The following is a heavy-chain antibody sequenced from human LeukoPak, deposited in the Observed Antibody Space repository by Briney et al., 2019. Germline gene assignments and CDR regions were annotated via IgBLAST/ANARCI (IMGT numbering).Heavy chain of an antibody. J-gene: IGHJ6*03. CDR3: AREGYGSGSSHFMDV. D-gene: IGHD3-10*01. CDR1: GVPITSYF. Sequence: SETLSLTCTVSGVPITSYFWTWIRQATGKGLEWIGYIYYIGTTNYNPSLKSRATMSVDMSKNQFSLKLTSVTAADTAVYYGAREGYGSGSSHFMDVWGTGTTVSVSS. CDR2: IYYIGTT. V-gene: IGHV4-59*01.